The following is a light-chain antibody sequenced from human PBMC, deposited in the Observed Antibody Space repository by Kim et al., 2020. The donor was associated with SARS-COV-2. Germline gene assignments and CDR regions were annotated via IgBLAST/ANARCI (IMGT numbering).Light chain of an antibody. CDR2: DND. V-gene: IGLV1-51*01. CDR3: GTWDSSLSAGV. CDR1: TSNSENXY. Sequence: KCTISRTGSTSNSENXYVSWYQQXPXTAPNLLIYDNDKRPSEIPDRFSGSKSDTSATLGITGLQTGDEADYYCGTWDSSLSAGVFGTGTKVTVL. J-gene: IGLJ1*01.